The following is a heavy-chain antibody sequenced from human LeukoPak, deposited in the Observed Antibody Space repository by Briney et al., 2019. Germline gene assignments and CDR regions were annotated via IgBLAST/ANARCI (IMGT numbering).Heavy chain of an antibody. CDR3: ARDSAPIVGATRGRYFDY. CDR1: GFTFSSYS. D-gene: IGHD1-26*01. J-gene: IGHJ4*02. CDR2: ISSSSSYI. V-gene: IGHV3-21*01. Sequence: PGGSLRLSCAASGFTFSSYSMNWVRQAPGKGLEWVSSISSSSSYICYADSVKGRFTISRDNAKNSLYLQMNSLRAEDTAVYYCARDSAPIVGATRGRYFDYWGQGTLVTVSS.